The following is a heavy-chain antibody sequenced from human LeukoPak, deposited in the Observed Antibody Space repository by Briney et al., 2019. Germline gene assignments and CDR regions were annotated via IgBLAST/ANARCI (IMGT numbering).Heavy chain of an antibody. CDR1: GFTFTTSW. CDR2: IESDGTST. D-gene: IGHD4-17*01. V-gene: IGHV3-74*01. J-gene: IGHJ4*02. CDR3: ARVLTTVTTLDY. Sequence: GGSLRLSCAASGFTFTTSWMHWFRQAPGKGLVWVSRIESDGTSTTYADSVKGRFTISRDNAKNSLYLQMNSLRAEDTAVYYCARVLTTVTTLDYWGQGTLVTVSS.